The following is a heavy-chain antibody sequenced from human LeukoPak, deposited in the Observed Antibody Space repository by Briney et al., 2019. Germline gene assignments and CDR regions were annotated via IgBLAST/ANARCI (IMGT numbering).Heavy chain of an antibody. J-gene: IGHJ4*02. V-gene: IGHV4-34*01. CDR3: ARHRRITMVRGRFDY. CDR1: GGSFSGYY. Sequence: SETLSLTCAAYGGSFSGYYWSWIRQPPGKGLEWIGEINHSGSTNYNPSLKSRVTISVDTSKNQFSLKLSSVTAADTAVYYCARHRRITMVRGRFDYWGQETLVTVSS. CDR2: INHSGST. D-gene: IGHD3-10*01.